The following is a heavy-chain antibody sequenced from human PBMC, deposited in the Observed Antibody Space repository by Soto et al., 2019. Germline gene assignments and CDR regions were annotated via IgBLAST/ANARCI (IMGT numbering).Heavy chain of an antibody. D-gene: IGHD3-22*01. J-gene: IGHJ4*02. CDR2: IKSDGSST. V-gene: IGHV3-74*01. Sequence: GGSLRLSCAASGFTFSNYWMHWVRQAPGKGLVWVSRIKSDGSSTRYADSVKGRFTISSDNAKNTLYLQMSSLRAEDTAVYYCAAVPYYYDTSGTYFDYWGQGTLVTVSS. CDR3: AAVPYYYDTSGTYFDY. CDR1: GFTFSNYW.